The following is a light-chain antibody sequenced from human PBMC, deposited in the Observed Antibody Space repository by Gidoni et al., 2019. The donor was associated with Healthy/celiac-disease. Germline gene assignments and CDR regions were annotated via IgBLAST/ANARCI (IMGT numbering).Light chain of an antibody. CDR3: QQLRT. V-gene: IGKV1-5*03. CDR1: QSISSW. J-gene: IGKJ1*01. Sequence: DIQMTQSPSTLSASVGDRVTITCRASQSISSWLDWYQQKPGKAPKLLIYKASSLESGVPTRFSGSGAGTEFTLTISSLQPDDFATYYCQQLRTFGQGTKVEIK. CDR2: KAS.